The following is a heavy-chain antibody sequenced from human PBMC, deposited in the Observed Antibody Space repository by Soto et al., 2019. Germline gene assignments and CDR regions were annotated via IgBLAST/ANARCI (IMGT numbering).Heavy chain of an antibody. CDR2: VNPSNGLT. V-gene: IGHV1-3*01. Sequence: ASVKVSCKSSGYTFTNYALHWVRQAPGHGLEWMGWVNPSNGLTRYSENFQGRLSLTRDTSANTSYMELSSPRRDDTAVYYCARRLPAFDVWGQGTMVTVSS. CDR3: ARRLPAFDV. CDR1: GYTFTNYA. J-gene: IGHJ3*01.